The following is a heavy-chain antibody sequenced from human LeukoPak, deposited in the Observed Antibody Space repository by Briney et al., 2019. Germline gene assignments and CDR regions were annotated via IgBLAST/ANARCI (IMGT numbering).Heavy chain of an antibody. CDR2: ISSSASII. J-gene: IGHJ4*02. Sequence: GGSLRHSCAASGFAFSDYYMNWIRQAPGKGRDWISYISSSASIISYADSAKGRFTISRDNAKNSLYLQMNSLRVEDTAVYYCARAPYSSSWYYFDFWGQGTLVTVSS. CDR3: ARAPYSSSWYYFDF. D-gene: IGHD6-13*01. CDR1: GFAFSDYY. V-gene: IGHV3-11*01.